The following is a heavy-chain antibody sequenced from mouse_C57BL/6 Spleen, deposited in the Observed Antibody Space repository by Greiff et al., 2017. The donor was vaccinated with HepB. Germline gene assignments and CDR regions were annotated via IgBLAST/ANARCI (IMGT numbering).Heavy chain of an antibody. CDR2: IHPNSGST. D-gene: IGHD2-4*01. J-gene: IGHJ2*01. CDR3: ARAGDYDGGDFDY. V-gene: IGHV1-64*01. Sequence: QVQLKQPGAELVKPGASVKLSCKASGYTFTSYWMHWVKQRPGQGLEWIGMIHPNSGSTNYNEKFKSKATLTVDKSSSTAYMQLSSLTSEDSAVYYCARAGDYDGGDFDYWGQGTTLTVSS. CDR1: GYTFTSYW.